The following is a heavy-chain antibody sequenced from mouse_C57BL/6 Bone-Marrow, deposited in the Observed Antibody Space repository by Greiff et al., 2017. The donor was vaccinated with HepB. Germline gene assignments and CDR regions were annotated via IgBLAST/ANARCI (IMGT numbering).Heavy chain of an antibody. CDR3: ARRGFITTVVAKRYAMDY. D-gene: IGHD1-1*01. Sequence: EVQLQQSGPELVKPGASVKIPCKASGYTFTDYNMDWVKQSHGKSLEWIGDINPNNGGTIYNQKFKGKATLTVDKSSSTAYMELRSLTSEDTAVYYCARRGFITTVVAKRYAMDYWGQGTSVTVSS. J-gene: IGHJ4*01. CDR2: INPNNGGT. CDR1: GYTFTDYN. V-gene: IGHV1-18*01.